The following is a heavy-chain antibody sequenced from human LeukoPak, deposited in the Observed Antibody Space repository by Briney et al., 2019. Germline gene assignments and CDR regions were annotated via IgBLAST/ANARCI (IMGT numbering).Heavy chain of an antibody. Sequence: SCXXSXXXFSSXXXSWVXQAXXXXXXWMGRIIPILGIANYAQKFQGRVTITADKSTSTAYMELSSLRSEDTAVYYCARVGEAGGFDYWGQGTLVTVSS. CDR3: ARVGEAGGFDY. J-gene: IGHJ4*02. CDR2: IIPILGIA. V-gene: IGHV1-69*04. D-gene: IGHD3-10*01. CDR1: XXXFSSXX.